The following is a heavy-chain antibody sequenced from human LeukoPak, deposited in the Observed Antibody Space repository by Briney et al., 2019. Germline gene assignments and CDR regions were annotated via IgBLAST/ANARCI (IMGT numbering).Heavy chain of an antibody. V-gene: IGHV3-21*01. J-gene: IGHJ4*02. CDR1: GFTFSSYS. Sequence: SGGSLRLSCAASGFTFSSYSMNWVRQAPGKWLEWVSSISSSSSYIYYADSVKGRFTISRDNAKNSLYLQMNSLRAEDTAVYYCARDGRGNYYGSGSRGRYWGQGTLVTVSS. CDR2: ISSSSSYI. D-gene: IGHD3-10*01. CDR3: ARDGRGNYYGSGSRGRY.